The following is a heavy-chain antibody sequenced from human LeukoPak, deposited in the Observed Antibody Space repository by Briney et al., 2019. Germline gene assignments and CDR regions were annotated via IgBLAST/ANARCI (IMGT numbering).Heavy chain of an antibody. CDR3: AGGRGIAARPY. CDR2: MKQDGSEK. V-gene: IGHV3-7*03. D-gene: IGHD6-6*01. CDR1: GFTFSSYW. Sequence: GGSLRLSCAASGFTFSSYWMSWVRQAPGKGLEWVANMKQDGSEKYYVDSVKGRFTISRDNAKNSLYLQMNSLRAEDTAVYYCAGGRGIAARPYWGQGTLVTVSS. J-gene: IGHJ4*02.